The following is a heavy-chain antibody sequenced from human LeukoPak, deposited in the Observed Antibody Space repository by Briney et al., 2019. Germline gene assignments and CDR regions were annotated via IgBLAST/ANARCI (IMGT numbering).Heavy chain of an antibody. J-gene: IGHJ5*02. CDR1: GFTFSSDS. D-gene: IGHD6-19*01. V-gene: IGHV3-21*01. CDR2: ISSSSSYI. Sequence: GGSLRLSSAASGFTFSSDSMNWVRQAPGKGMEWVSSISSSSSYIYYADSVKGRFTISRDNAKNSLYLQMNSLRAEDTAVYYCARAVRQWLPTDWFDPWGQGTLVTVSS. CDR3: ARAVRQWLPTDWFDP.